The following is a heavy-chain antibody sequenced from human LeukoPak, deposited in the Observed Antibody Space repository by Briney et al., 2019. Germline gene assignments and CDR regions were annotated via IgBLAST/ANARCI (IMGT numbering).Heavy chain of an antibody. CDR3: AKDRGVYYDSSGYIA. D-gene: IGHD3-22*01. Sequence: GGPLRLSCAASGFTFSSYAMSWVRQAPGKGLEWVSAISGSGGSTYYADSVKGRFTISRDNSKNTLYLQMNSLRAEDTAVYYCAKDRGVYYDSSGYIAWGQGTLVTVSS. V-gene: IGHV3-23*01. CDR2: ISGSGGST. J-gene: IGHJ4*02. CDR1: GFTFSSYA.